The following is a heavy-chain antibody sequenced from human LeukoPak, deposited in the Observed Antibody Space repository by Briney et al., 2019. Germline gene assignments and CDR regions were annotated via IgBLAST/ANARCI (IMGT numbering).Heavy chain of an antibody. D-gene: IGHD3-10*01. CDR3: AKTSRHFYGSGSNLTPWPADMDV. V-gene: IGHV4-59*01. CDR2: IYYTGST. J-gene: IGHJ6*02. Sequence: NPSETLCLTCTVSGGSINSYYCNWIRQPPGKGLEWIGYIYYTGSTHYNPSLNSRFTISMDTSANHFSLQLRSVTAADTAIYYCAKTSRHFYGSGSNLTPWPADMDVWGQGTKVTVSS. CDR1: GGSINSYY.